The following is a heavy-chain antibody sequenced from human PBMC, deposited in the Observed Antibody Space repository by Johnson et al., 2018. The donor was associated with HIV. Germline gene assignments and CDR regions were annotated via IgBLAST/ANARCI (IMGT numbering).Heavy chain of an antibody. V-gene: IGHV3-66*01. CDR2: IYSGGTT. Sequence: VQLVESGGGLVQPGGSLRLSCAASGFTVKSNYMSWVRQAPGKGLEWVSVIYSGGTTYYADSVKGRFTISRNNSKNTLYLQMNSLRAEDTAVFYCARDLDPESGAFDIWGQGTMVTVS. CDR3: ARDLDPESGAFDI. J-gene: IGHJ3*02. CDR1: GFTVKSNY.